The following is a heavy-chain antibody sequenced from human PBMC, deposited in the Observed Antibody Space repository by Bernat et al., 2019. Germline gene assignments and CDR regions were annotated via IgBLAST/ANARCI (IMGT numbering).Heavy chain of an antibody. J-gene: IGHJ1*01. CDR3: ARGGSGSEADYYDSGSNDV. Sequence: QVQLVESGGGVVQPGRSLRLSCAASGFTFSSYAMHWVRQAPGKGLEWVAVISYDGSNKYYADSVKGRFTISRDNSKNTLYLQMNSLRAEDTAVYYCARGGSGSEADYYDSGSNDVWGQGTLVTVSS. V-gene: IGHV3-30-3*01. CDR1: GFTFSSYA. CDR2: ISYDGSNK. D-gene: IGHD3-10*01.